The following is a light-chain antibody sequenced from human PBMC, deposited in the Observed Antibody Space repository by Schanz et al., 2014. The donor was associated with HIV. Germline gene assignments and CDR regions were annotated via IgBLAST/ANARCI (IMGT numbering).Light chain of an antibody. CDR3: QDYNSFSST. V-gene: IGKV3-15*01. Sequence: EIVLTQSPGTLSLSPGERGTLSCRASQSVSNNLAWYQQKPGQAPRLLIYGASARATGIPARFTGSGSGTDFTLTISSLQPDDFTIHYHQDYNSFSSTFRQGTNLQI. J-gene: IGKJ2*01. CDR1: QSVSNN. CDR2: GAS.